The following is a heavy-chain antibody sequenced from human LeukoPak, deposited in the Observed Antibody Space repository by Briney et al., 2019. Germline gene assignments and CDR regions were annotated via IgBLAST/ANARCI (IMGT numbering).Heavy chain of an antibody. CDR2: IQSDGRNQ. Sequence: GGSLRLSCTASGFTFRSYGMHWVRQAPGKGLEWLAFIQSDGRNQYYADSVKGQFTISRDNSKNTLFLQMNNLRAEDTAVYYCAKDKSMVRELDYWGREPWSPSPQ. J-gene: IGHJ4*02. CDR1: GFTFRSYG. V-gene: IGHV3-30*02. D-gene: IGHD3-10*01. CDR3: AKDKSMVRELDY.